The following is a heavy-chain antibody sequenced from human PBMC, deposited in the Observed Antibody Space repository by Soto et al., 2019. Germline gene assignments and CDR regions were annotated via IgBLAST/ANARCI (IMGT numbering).Heavy chain of an antibody. J-gene: IGHJ5*02. D-gene: IGHD5-18*01. Sequence: QLQLQESGPGLVKPSETLSLTCTVSGGSISSSSYYWGWIRQPPGKGLEWIGTIHYSGSTYYNPSLNSRVTISVDTSKNQFSLKVGSVTAADTAIYYCARLPRIQLWLGWLDPWGQGTLVTVSS. CDR3: ARLPRIQLWLGWLDP. V-gene: IGHV4-39*01. CDR2: IHYSGST. CDR1: GGSISSSSYY.